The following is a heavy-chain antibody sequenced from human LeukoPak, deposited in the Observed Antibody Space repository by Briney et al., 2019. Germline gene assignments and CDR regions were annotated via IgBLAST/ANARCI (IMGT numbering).Heavy chain of an antibody. CDR2: IYPDDSDT. Sequence: GESLKISCKGSGXKFNAYCIAWVRQMPGKGLERMGIIYPDDSDTRYSPSFQGQVTISADKSVSIAYLQWSSLKASDTAMYYCARPNITSYYDSRGYDAFDVWGQGTMVIVSS. CDR1: GXKFNAYC. CDR3: ARPNITSYYDSRGYDAFDV. J-gene: IGHJ3*01. D-gene: IGHD3-22*01. V-gene: IGHV5-51*01.